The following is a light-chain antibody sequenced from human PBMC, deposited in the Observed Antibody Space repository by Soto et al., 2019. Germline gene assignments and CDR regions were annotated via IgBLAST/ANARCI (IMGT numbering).Light chain of an antibody. J-gene: IGLJ3*02. CDR3: QSYDSSLSGWV. CDR1: SSNIGAGYD. V-gene: IGLV1-40*01. CDR2: GNS. Sequence: QPVLTQPPSVSGAPGQRVTISCTESSSNIGAGYDVHWYQQPPGTAPKLLIYGNSNRPSGVPDRFSGSKSGTSASLAITGLQAEDEADYYCQSYDSSLSGWVFGGGTKLTVL.